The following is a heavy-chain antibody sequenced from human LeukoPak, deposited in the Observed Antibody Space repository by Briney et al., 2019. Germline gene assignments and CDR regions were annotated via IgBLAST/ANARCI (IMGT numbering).Heavy chain of an antibody. V-gene: IGHV3-74*01. J-gene: IGHJ5*02. D-gene: IGHD6-13*01. CDR2: INSDGSST. CDR3: ARELGAAGTEGWFDP. Sequence: GGSLRLSCAASGFTFSSYWMHWVRQAPGKGLVWVSRINSDGSSTSYADSVKGRFTISRDNAKNTLYLRMNSLRAEDTAVYYCARELGAAGTEGWFDPWGQGTLVTVSS. CDR1: GFTFSSYW.